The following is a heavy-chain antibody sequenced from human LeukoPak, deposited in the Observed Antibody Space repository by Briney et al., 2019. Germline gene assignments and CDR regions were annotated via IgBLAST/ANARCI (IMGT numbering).Heavy chain of an antibody. D-gene: IGHD3-3*01. CDR2: IIPIFGTA. CDR3: ARGVLRFSSYYYYYYMDV. V-gene: IGHV1-69*13. CDR1: GGTFSSYA. J-gene: IGHJ6*03. Sequence: GASVKVSCKASGGTFSSYAISWVRQAPGQGLEWMGGIIPIFGTANYAQKFQGRVTITADESTSTAYMELSSLRSEDTAVYYCARGVLRFSSYYYYYYMDVWGKGTTVTVSS.